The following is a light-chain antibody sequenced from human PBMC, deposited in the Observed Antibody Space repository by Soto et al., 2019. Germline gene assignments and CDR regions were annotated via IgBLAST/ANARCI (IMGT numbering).Light chain of an antibody. Sequence: DIQMTQSPSSLSASVGDRVTITCRASQTISTYLNWYQQKPGKAPKLLIYAASRLQSGVTSRFSGSGSGTDFTLTISSLQHEDFAIYYCQQSHGIPYTFGQGTKLEIK. CDR2: AAS. J-gene: IGKJ2*01. CDR1: QTISTY. CDR3: QQSHGIPYT. V-gene: IGKV1-39*01.